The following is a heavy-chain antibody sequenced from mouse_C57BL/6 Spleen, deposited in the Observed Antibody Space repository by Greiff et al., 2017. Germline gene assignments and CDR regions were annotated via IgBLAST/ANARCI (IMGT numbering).Heavy chain of an antibody. CDR2: ISDGGSYT. J-gene: IGHJ3*01. CDR3: ARVGDFAWFAY. CDR1: GFTFSSYA. V-gene: IGHV5-4*01. Sequence: EVQLVESGGGLVKPGGSLKLSCAASGFTFSSYAMSWVRQTPEKRLAWVATISDGGSYTYYPDNVKGRFTISRDNAKNNLYLQMSHLKSEDTAMYYCARVGDFAWFAYWGQGTLVTVSA. D-gene: IGHD2-13*01.